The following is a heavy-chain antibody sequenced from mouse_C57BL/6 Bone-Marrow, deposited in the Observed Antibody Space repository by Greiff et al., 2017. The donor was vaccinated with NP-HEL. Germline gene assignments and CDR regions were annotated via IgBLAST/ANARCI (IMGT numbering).Heavy chain of an antibody. J-gene: IGHJ3*01. CDR1: GYTFTSYW. CDR3: AGSYYGYFWFAY. Sequence: QVQLKQPGAELVKPGASVKLSCKASGYTFTSYWMHWVKQRPGQGLEWIGMIHPNSGSTNYNEKFKSKATLTVDKSSSTAYMQLSSLTSEDSAVYYCAGSYYGYFWFAYWGQGTLVTVSA. V-gene: IGHV1-64*01. CDR2: IHPNSGST. D-gene: IGHD2-3*01.